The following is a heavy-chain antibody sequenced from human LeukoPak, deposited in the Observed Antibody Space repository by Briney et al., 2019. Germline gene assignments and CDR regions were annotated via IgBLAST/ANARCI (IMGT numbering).Heavy chain of an antibody. CDR1: GFTFSSYS. Sequence: GGSLRLSCAASGFTFSSYSMNWVRQAPGKGLVWVSRINSDGSSTSYADSVKGRFTISRDNARNSVYLQMNSLTAEDTALYYCARDWRNKYSNSWSRGEWYFDLWGRGTLVSVSS. CDR2: INSDGSST. J-gene: IGHJ2*01. CDR3: ARDWRNKYSNSWSRGEWYFDL. D-gene: IGHD6-13*01. V-gene: IGHV3-74*01.